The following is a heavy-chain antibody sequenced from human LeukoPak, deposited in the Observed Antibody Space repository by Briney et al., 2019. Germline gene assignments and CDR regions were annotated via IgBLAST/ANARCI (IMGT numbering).Heavy chain of an antibody. CDR3: ARVGYSLEWYYFDY. CDR1: GFTFSSDW. J-gene: IGHJ4*02. CDR2: INEDGSEK. Sequence: GGSLRLSCAASGFTFSSDWMSWVRQAPGKGLEWVANINEDGSEKHYVDSVKGRFTISRDNAKNSLYLQMNSLRAEDTAVYYCARVGYSLEWYYFDYWGQGTLVTVSS. D-gene: IGHD5-18*01. V-gene: IGHV3-7*01.